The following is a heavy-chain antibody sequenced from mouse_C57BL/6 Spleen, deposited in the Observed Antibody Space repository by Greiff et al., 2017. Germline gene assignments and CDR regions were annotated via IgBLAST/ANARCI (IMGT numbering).Heavy chain of an antibody. J-gene: IGHJ3*01. D-gene: IGHD2-4*01. Sequence: VQLQQPGTELVKPGASVKLSCKASGYTFTSYWMHWVKQRPGQGLEWIGNINPSNGGTNYNEKFKSKATLTVDKSSSTAYMQLSSLTSEDSAVYYCARAIYYDYGGPPPGFAYWGQGTLVTVSA. CDR3: ARAIYYDYGGPPPGFAY. V-gene: IGHV1-53*01. CDR2: INPSNGGT. CDR1: GYTFTSYW.